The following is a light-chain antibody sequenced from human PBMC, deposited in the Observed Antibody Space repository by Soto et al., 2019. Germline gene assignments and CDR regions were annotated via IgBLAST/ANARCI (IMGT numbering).Light chain of an antibody. Sequence: EIVMTLSPASLSMSPGERATLSCRASQSVSSYLAWYQQKPGQAPRLLIYGASSRANGIPARFSSSGSGTEFTLTISSLQSEDFAVYYCQQYNNWPLTFGGGTKVEIK. V-gene: IGKV3-15*01. J-gene: IGKJ4*01. CDR1: QSVSSY. CDR2: GAS. CDR3: QQYNNWPLT.